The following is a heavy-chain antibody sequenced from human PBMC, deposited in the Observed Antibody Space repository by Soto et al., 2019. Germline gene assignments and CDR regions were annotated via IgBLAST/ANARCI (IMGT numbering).Heavy chain of an antibody. J-gene: IGHJ4*02. CDR2: ISVSGGST. CDR1: GFTFSNYA. Sequence: GGSLRLSCAASGFTFSNYAMSWVRQAPGRGLEWVSAISVSGGSTYYADSVKGRFTVSRDNSKNTLYLQMNRPRAEDTAVYYCAKVKKGSGWYDPFDYWGQGTLVTVSS. CDR3: AKVKKGSGWYDPFDY. D-gene: IGHD6-19*01. V-gene: IGHV3-23*01.